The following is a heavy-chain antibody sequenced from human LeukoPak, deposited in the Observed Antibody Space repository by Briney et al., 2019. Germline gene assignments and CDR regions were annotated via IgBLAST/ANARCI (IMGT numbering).Heavy chain of an antibody. CDR1: GFTFSSYA. CDR2: ISSSSSTI. J-gene: IGHJ4*02. V-gene: IGHV3-48*01. Sequence: GRSLRLSCAASGFTFSSYAMHWVRQAPGKGLEWVSYISSSSSTIYYADSVKGRFTISRDNSKNTLYLQMNSLRAEDTAVYYCARDYYDSSGYQFDYWGQGTLVTVSS. D-gene: IGHD3-22*01. CDR3: ARDYYDSSGYQFDY.